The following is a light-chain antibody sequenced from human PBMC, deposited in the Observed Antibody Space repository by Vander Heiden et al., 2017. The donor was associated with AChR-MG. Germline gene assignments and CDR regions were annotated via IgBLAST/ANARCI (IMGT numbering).Light chain of an antibody. Sequence: QSVLTQPPSASGTPGQMVPISCSGTSSNIGTNTLNCSQQLPRTAPKLLVCSNNQQPAGVPGRFAGSKAGTAASLAIRGLQSEDEADYYCAAWDDSMSGVVFGGGTKLTVL. J-gene: IGLJ3*02. V-gene: IGLV1-44*01. CDR2: SNN. CDR3: AAWDDSMSGVV. CDR1: SSNIGTNT.